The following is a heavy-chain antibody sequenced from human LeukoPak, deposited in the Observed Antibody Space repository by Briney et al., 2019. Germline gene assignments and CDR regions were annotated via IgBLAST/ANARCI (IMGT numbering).Heavy chain of an antibody. D-gene: IGHD3-10*02. Sequence: GGSLRLSCAASGFTFSSYWMHWVRQAPGKGLEWVSAMSGSGGRTYYADSVKGRFTISRDNSKNTLYLQMNSLRAEDTAVYYCAELGITMIGGVWGKGTTVTTSS. CDR1: GFTFSSYW. V-gene: IGHV3-23*01. J-gene: IGHJ6*04. CDR2: MSGSGGRT. CDR3: AELGITMIGGV.